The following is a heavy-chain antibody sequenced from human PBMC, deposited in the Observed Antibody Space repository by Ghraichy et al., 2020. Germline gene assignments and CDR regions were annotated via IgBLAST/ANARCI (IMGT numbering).Heavy chain of an antibody. CDR1: GGSVSSGSYY. D-gene: IGHD3-9*01. Sequence: SETLSLTCTVSGGSVSSGSYYWSWIRQPPGKGLEWIGYIYYSGSTNYNPSLKSRVTISVDTSKNQFSLKLSSVTAADTAVYYCLYFDWLFYWGQGTLVTVSS. J-gene: IGHJ4*02. V-gene: IGHV4-61*01. CDR2: IYYSGST. CDR3: LYFDWLFY.